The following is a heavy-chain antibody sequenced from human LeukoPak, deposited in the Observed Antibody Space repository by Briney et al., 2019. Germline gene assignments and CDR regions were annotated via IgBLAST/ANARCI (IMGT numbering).Heavy chain of an antibody. CDR3: AKGHLSIAAQSTLFDY. V-gene: IGHV3-23*01. J-gene: IGHJ4*02. CDR2: ISGSGDST. D-gene: IGHD6-6*01. CDR1: GFTFSNYA. Sequence: PGGSLRLSCAGSGFTFSNYAMSWVRQAPGKGLEWVSAISGSGDSTYHADSVKGRFTISRDNSKNTLYLQMNSLRAEDTAVYYCAKGHLSIAAQSTLFDYWGQGTLVTVSS.